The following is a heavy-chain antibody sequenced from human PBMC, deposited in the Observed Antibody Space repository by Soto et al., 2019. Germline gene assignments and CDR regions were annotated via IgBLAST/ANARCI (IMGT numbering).Heavy chain of an antibody. J-gene: IGHJ3*02. D-gene: IGHD2-21*02. CDR2: ISWNSGSI. CDR3: AKGVVTAILGAFDI. V-gene: IGHV3-9*01. CDR1: GFTFDDYA. Sequence: GGSLRLSCAASGFTFDDYAMHWVRQAPGKGLEWVSGISWNSGSIGYADSVKGRFTISRDNAKNSLYLQMNSLRAEDTALYYCAKGVVTAILGAFDIWGQGTMVTVSS.